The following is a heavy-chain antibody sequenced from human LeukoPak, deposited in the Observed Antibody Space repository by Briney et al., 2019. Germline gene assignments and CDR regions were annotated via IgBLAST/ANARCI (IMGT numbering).Heavy chain of an antibody. V-gene: IGHV3-21*01. CDR3: AREDHSNYNY. J-gene: IGHJ4*02. D-gene: IGHD4-11*01. CDR1: GFTFSSYS. CDR2: ISSIGSYI. Sequence: GGSLRLSCAASGFTFSSYSMNWVRQAPGKGLEWVSSISSIGSYIYYADSVKGRFTISRDNAKNSLYLQMNSLRAEDTAVYYCAREDHSNYNYWGQGTLVTVSS.